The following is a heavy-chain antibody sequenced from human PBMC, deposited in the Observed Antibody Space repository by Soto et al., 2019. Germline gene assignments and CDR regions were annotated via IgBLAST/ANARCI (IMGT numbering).Heavy chain of an antibody. CDR3: AVVRRSGYYRPYYYYYGMDV. D-gene: IGHD3-3*01. V-gene: IGHV7-4-1*01. Sequence: VSVKVSCKASGYTFTSYAMNWVRQAPGQGLEWMGWINTNTGNPTYAQGFTGRFVFSLDTSVSTAYLQICSLKAEDTAVYYCAVVRRSGYYRPYYYYYGMDVWGQGTTVTVSS. CDR1: GYTFTSYA. J-gene: IGHJ6*02. CDR2: INTNTGNP.